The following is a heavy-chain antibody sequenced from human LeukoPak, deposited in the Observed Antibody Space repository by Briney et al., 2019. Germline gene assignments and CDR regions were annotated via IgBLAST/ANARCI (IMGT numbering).Heavy chain of an antibody. D-gene: IGHD1-26*01. CDR1: GGSFSGFY. Sequence: KPSETLSLTCAVYGGSFSGFYWSWIRPPPGEGLGGIGEINHSGSTNYNPSLKSRVTISVDTSKNQFSLKLSSVTAADTAVYYCARAPRRASTTLLPWGQGTLVTVSS. V-gene: IGHV4-34*01. J-gene: IGHJ5*02. CDR3: ARAPRRASTTLLP. CDR2: INHSGST.